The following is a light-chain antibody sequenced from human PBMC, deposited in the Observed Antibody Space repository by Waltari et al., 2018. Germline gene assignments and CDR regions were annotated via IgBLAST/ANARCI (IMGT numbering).Light chain of an antibody. CDR2: DVH. V-gene: IGLV2-14*03. J-gene: IGLJ3*02. CDR1: SNDVGAYDC. Sequence: QSALTQPASVSGSPGQSITISCTGTSNDVGAYDCVSWYQHHPGKVPQLLIYDVHNRPSGASRRFSGSKSGNTASLTISGLQAGDEADYYCASKTNNAAVLFGGGTKVTVL. CDR3: ASKTNNAAVL.